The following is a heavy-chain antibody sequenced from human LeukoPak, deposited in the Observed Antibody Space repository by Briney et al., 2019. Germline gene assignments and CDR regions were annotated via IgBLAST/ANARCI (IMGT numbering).Heavy chain of an antibody. V-gene: IGHV4-59*01. CDR2: VYNGGST. J-gene: IGHJ2*01. CDR1: GGSISNYF. Sequence: PSETLSLTCTVSGGSISNYFWNWIRQSPGKRLEWIGFVYNGGSTNYNPSLKSRVTMSVDTSKNQFSLKMSYVTAADTAMYYCARVRSGSYYRWYFDLWGRGTLVTVSS. CDR3: ARVRSGSYYRWYFDL. D-gene: IGHD1-26*01.